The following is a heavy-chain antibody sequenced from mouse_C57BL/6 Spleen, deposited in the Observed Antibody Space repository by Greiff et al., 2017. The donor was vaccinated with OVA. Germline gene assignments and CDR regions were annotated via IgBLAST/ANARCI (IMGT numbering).Heavy chain of an antibody. J-gene: IGHJ4*01. CDR3: ARGGYGSSLYYAMDY. Sequence: VQLQQPGAELVRPGSSVKLSCKASGYTFTSYWMHWVKQRPIQGLEWIGNIDPSDSETHYNQKFKDKATLTVDKSSSTAYMQLSSLTSEDSAVYCCARGGYGSSLYYAMDYWGQGTLVTVSS. V-gene: IGHV1-52*01. CDR2: IDPSDSET. CDR1: GYTFTSYW. D-gene: IGHD1-1*01.